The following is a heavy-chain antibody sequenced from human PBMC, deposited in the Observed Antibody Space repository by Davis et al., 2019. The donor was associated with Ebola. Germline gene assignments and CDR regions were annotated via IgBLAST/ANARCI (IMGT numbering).Heavy chain of an antibody. J-gene: IGHJ4*02. Sequence: GESLKISCSASGFTFSSYAMHWVRQAPGKGLEWVAVISYDGSVKYYADSVKGRFTVSRDNSKNTLYLQMNSLRAEDTAVYYCARDLSPVDIVVVPPAGIFDYWGQGTLVTVSS. CDR3: ARDLSPVDIVVVPPAGIFDY. CDR2: ISYDGSVK. CDR1: GFTFSSYA. V-gene: IGHV3-30*04. D-gene: IGHD2-2*01.